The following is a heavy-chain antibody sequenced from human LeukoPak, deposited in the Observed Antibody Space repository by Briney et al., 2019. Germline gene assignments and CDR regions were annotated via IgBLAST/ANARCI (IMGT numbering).Heavy chain of an antibody. CDR1: GYSISSGYY. CDR3: ARIGDYYGSGSYYSRTYYQYYYMDV. CDR2: INHSGST. J-gene: IGHJ6*03. Sequence: SETLSLTCTVSGYSISSGYYWGWIRQPPGKGLEWIGEINHSGSTNYNPSLKSRVTISVDTTKNQFSLKLSSVTAADTAVYYCARIGDYYGSGSYYSRTYYQYYYMDVWGKGTTVTISS. V-gene: IGHV4-38-2*02. D-gene: IGHD3-10*01.